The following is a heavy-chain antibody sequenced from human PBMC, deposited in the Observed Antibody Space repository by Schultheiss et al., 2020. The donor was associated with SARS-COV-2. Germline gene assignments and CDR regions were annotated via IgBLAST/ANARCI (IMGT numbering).Heavy chain of an antibody. CDR1: GGSISSRNW. CDR2: IYHSGST. J-gene: IGHJ4*01. Sequence: SETLSLTCAVSGGSISSRNWWSWVRQSPGKGLEWIGEIYHSGSTNYNPSLKSRVTISVDTSNNQFSLNLRSVTAADTAVYYCARSRVAENFDYWGHGTLVTVSS. CDR3: ARSRVAENFDY. D-gene: IGHD2-21*01. V-gene: IGHV4-4*02.